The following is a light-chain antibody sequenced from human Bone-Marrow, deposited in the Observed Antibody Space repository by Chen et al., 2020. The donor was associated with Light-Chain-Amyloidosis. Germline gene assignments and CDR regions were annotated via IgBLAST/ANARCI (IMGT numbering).Light chain of an antibody. CDR1: TFGSTS. V-gene: IGLV3-21*02. CDR2: DDS. CDR3: QVWDRSSDRPV. J-gene: IGLJ3*02. Sequence: YVLTQPSSVSVAPGQTATFAPGGNTFGSTSVHWYQQTPGLAPLLVVYDDSDRPSGIPERLSGSNSGNTATLTISRVEAGDEAVYYCQVWDRSSDRPVFGGGTKLTVL.